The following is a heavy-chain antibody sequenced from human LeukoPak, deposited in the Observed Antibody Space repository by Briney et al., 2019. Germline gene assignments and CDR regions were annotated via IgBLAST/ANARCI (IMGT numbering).Heavy chain of an antibody. J-gene: IGHJ4*02. D-gene: IGHD2-2*01. CDR3: VNDCSSSSCYDY. CDR2: ISSSSGYI. V-gene: IGHV3-21*01. Sequence: GGSLRLSCAASGFTFSSYTMNWVRQAPGKGLEWVSSISSSSGYIYYADTVKGRFTISRDNAKNSLYLQLNSLRAEDTAVYYCVNDCSSSSCYDYWGQGTLVTVSS. CDR1: GFTFSSYT.